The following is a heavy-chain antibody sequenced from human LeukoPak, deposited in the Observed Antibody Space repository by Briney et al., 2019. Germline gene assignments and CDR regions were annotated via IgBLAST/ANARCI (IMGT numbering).Heavy chain of an antibody. J-gene: IGHJ4*02. CDR2: IYYSGST. CDR1: GGSIRGLY. Sequence: AETLSLTCTVSGGSIRGLYWSWIRQPPGKGLEWIGYIYYSGSTTYNPSLKSRVTISVDTSKNQFSLRLRSVTAADTALYYCARGYAYGDTGSFDYWGQGALVTVSS. D-gene: IGHD4-17*01. CDR3: ARGYAYGDTGSFDY. V-gene: IGHV4-59*01.